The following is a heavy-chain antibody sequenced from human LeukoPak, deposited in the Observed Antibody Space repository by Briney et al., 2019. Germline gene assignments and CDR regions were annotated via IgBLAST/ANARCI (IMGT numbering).Heavy chain of an antibody. V-gene: IGHV1-69*05. J-gene: IGHJ4*02. CDR3: ARSFGGYSYGADY. CDR1: GGTFSSYA. CDR2: IIPIFGTA. Sequence: SVKVSCKASGGTFSSYAISWVRQAPGRGLEWMGRIIPIFGTANYAQKFQGRVTITTDESTSTAYMELSSLRSEDTAVYYCARSFGGYSYGADYWGQGTLVTVSS. D-gene: IGHD5-18*01.